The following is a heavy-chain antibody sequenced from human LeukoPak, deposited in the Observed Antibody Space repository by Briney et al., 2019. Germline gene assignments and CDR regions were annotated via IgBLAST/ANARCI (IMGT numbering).Heavy chain of an antibody. Sequence: ASVKVSCKASGYTFTSYGISWVRQAPGQGLEWMGWIRAYNGNTNYAQKLQGRVTMTTDTSTSTAYMELRSLRSDDTAVYYCARVNYDILTGYYNRNWFDPWGQGTLVTVSS. D-gene: IGHD3-9*01. J-gene: IGHJ5*02. CDR3: ARVNYDILTGYYNRNWFDP. CDR2: IRAYNGNT. V-gene: IGHV1-18*04. CDR1: GYTFTSYG.